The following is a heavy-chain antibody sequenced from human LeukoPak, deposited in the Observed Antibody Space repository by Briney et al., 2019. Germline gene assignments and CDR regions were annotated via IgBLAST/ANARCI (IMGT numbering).Heavy chain of an antibody. CDR2: ISSSSAYI. D-gene: IGHD6-19*01. Sequence: GGSLRLSCAASGFTFSSYIMNWVRQAPGKGPEGVSSISSSSAYIYYADSVKGRFTISRDNAKSSLFLQMNSLRDGDTAVYYCATSSIALAGTVDYWGQGTLVAVSS. V-gene: IGHV3-21*01. CDR1: GFTFSSYI. CDR3: ATSSIALAGTVDY. J-gene: IGHJ4*02.